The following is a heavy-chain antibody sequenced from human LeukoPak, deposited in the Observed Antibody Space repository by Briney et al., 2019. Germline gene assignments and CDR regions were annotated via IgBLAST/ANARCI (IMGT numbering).Heavy chain of an antibody. Sequence: SETLSLTCTVSGGSISSYYWSWIRQPPGKGLEWIGYIYYSGSTNYNPSLKSQVTISVDTSKNQFSLKLSSVTAADTAVYYCARATPQVNWFDPWGQGTLVTVSS. CDR1: GGSISSYY. V-gene: IGHV4-59*01. CDR3: ARATPQVNWFDP. J-gene: IGHJ5*02. CDR2: IYYSGST.